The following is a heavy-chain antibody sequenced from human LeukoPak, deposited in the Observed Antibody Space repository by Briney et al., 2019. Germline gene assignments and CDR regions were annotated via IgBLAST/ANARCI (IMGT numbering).Heavy chain of an antibody. CDR3: ARRVVSAKFRNLLYYYMDV. D-gene: IGHD2-15*01. J-gene: IGHJ6*03. Sequence: SETLSLTCTVSGGSLSSSSWSWMRQSPGKGLESIGYISNNGKAKYKSSFEGRVTMSVDTSKSQFSRNLSSVTAADTAVYYCARRVVSAKFRNLLYYYMDVWGKGTTVIVS. CDR1: GGSLSSSS. V-gene: IGHV4-4*09. CDR2: ISNNGKA.